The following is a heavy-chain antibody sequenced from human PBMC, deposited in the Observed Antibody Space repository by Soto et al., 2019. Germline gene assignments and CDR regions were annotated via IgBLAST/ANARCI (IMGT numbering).Heavy chain of an antibody. D-gene: IGHD3-10*01. CDR1: GFTFSSYA. CDR2: ISYDGSNK. CDR3: ARDGETVKNYYYGMDV. V-gene: IGHV3-30-3*01. J-gene: IGHJ6*02. Sequence: QVQLVESGGGVVQPGRSLRLSCAASGFTFSSYAMHWVRQAPGKGLEWVAVISYDGSNKYYADSVKGRFTISRDNSKNSMYLQMNSRTAEDTAVYYCARDGETVKNYYYGMDVWGQGTTVTVSS.